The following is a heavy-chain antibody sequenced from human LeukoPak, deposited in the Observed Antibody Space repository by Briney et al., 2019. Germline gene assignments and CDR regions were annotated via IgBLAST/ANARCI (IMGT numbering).Heavy chain of an antibody. J-gene: IGHJ4*02. D-gene: IGHD4-11*01. Sequence: SETLSLTCSVSDGSNSDYYWHWIRQPPGKGLEWIGYIHYSGSTSYSPSLKSRVTISVDTSKNQFSLELNAVAAADTAVYYCAREYSSFEYWGQGILVTVSS. V-gene: IGHV4-59*01. CDR1: DGSNSDYY. CDR3: AREYSSFEY. CDR2: IHYSGST.